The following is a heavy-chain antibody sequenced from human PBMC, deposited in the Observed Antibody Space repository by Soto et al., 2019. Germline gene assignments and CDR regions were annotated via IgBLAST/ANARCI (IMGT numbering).Heavy chain of an antibody. Sequence: SQTLSLTCTVSGGSISSYYWSLIRQPPGKGLEWIGYIYYSGSTNYNPSLKSRVTISVDTSKNQFSLKLSSVTAADTAVYYCARELFGRSVWFDPWGQGTLVTVS. D-gene: IGHD3-10*01. CDR1: GGSISSYY. J-gene: IGHJ5*02. CDR2: IYYSGST. V-gene: IGHV4-59*01. CDR3: ARELFGRSVWFDP.